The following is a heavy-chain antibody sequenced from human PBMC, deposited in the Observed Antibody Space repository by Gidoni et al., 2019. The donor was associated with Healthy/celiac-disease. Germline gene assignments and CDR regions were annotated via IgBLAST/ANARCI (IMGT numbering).Heavy chain of an antibody. CDR3: ARNDFWSGSDPPLEYGMDV. J-gene: IGHJ6*02. CDR1: GFTFRSYW. Sequence: EVQLVESGGGLVQPGGSLRLSCAASGFTFRSYWMHWVRQAPGKGLVWVSRINSDGSSTSYADSVKGRFTISRDNAKNTLYLQMNSLRAEDTAVYYCARNDFWSGSDPPLEYGMDVWGQGTTVTVSS. CDR2: INSDGSST. V-gene: IGHV3-74*01. D-gene: IGHD3-3*01.